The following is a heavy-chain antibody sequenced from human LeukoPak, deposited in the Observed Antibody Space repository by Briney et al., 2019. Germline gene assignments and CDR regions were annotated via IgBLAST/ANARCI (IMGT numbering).Heavy chain of an antibody. D-gene: IGHD4-17*01. Sequence: ASVTVSFTASGGTFSSYAISWVRQAPGQGLEWMGWISAYNGNTNYAQKLQGRVTMTTDTSTSTAYMELRSLRSDDTAVYYCARGPDYGDYDSLYYFDYWGQGTLVTVSS. CDR3: ARGPDYGDYDSLYYFDY. CDR2: ISAYNGNT. J-gene: IGHJ4*02. CDR1: GGTFSSYA. V-gene: IGHV1-18*01.